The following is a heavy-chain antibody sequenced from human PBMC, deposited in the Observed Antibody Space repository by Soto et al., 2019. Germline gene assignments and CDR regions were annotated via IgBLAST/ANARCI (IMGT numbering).Heavy chain of an antibody. J-gene: IGHJ4*02. D-gene: IGHD3-3*01. CDR2: ISYDGRNK. Sequence: GGSLRHSYAASGFTFSSYAMHWVRQAPGKGLEWVAVISYDGRNKYYADSVKGRFTISRDNSKNTLYLQMNSLRAEDTAVYYCAREIERLLGYWGQGTLVTVSS. CDR1: GFTFSSYA. CDR3: AREIERLLGY. V-gene: IGHV3-30*04.